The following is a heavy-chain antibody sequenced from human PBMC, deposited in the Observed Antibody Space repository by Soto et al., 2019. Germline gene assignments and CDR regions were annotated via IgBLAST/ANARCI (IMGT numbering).Heavy chain of an antibody. V-gene: IGHV3-49*03. D-gene: IGHD5-12*01. CDR2: IRSEPYGGTT. CDR1: GFTFGNYG. Sequence: GGSLRLSCTASGFTFGNYGMSWFRQAPGKGLEWVSFIRSEPYGGTTEYAASVKGRFTISRDDSKSIVYLQMNSLKIEDTAVYYCTRDLPSGNSSRGYWGQGTLVTVSS. CDR3: TRDLPSGNSSRGY. J-gene: IGHJ4*02.